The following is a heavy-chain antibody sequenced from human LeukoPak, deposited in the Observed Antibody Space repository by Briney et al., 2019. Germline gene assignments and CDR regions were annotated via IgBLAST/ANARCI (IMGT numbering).Heavy chain of an antibody. CDR1: GGSISSHY. CDR3: ARVYGHSSSQGRPFDY. Sequence: PSETLSLTCTVSGGSISSHYWSWIRQPPGKGLEWIGYIYYSGSTNYSPSLKSRVTISVDTSKNQFSLKLSSVTAADTAVYYCARVYGHSSSQGRPFDYWGQGTLVTVSS. CDR2: IYYSGST. D-gene: IGHD6-13*01. V-gene: IGHV4-59*11. J-gene: IGHJ4*02.